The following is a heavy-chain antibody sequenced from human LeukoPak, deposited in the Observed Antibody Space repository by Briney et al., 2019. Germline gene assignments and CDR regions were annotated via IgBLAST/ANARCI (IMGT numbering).Heavy chain of an antibody. CDR2: ISSNGGST. J-gene: IGHJ5*02. CDR3: ARARDGYSYFWFDP. V-gene: IGHV3-64*01. Sequence: GGSLRLSCAASGFSFSSYAMHWVRQAPGKGLEYVSAISSNGGSTYYANSVKGRFTISRDNSKNTLYLQMGSLRAEDMAVYYCARARDGYSYFWFDPWGQGTLVTVSS. CDR1: GFSFSSYA. D-gene: IGHD5-24*01.